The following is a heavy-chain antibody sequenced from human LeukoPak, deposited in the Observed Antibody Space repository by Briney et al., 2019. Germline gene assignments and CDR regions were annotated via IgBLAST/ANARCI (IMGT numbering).Heavy chain of an antibody. CDR1: GYTFTSYG. Sequence: ASVKVSCKASGYTFTSYGISWVRQAPGQGLEWMGWISAYNGNTNYAQKLQGRGTMTTDTSTSPAYMELRSLRSDDTAVYYCARDRDCSSTSCYSRWWDYWGQGTLVTVSS. CDR2: ISAYNGNT. J-gene: IGHJ4*02. CDR3: ARDRDCSSTSCYSRWWDY. D-gene: IGHD2-2*02. V-gene: IGHV1-18*01.